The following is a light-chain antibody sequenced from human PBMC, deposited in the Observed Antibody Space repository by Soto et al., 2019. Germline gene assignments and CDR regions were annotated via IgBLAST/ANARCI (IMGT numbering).Light chain of an antibody. CDR2: TTS. CDR3: LLYFGGAYV. J-gene: IGLJ1*01. V-gene: IGLV7-43*01. CDR1: TGAVTSDFH. Sequence: QAVVTQEPALTVSPGGTVTLTCASSTGAVTSDFHPNWFQQKPGQAPRALIYTTSKRHSWTPARFSGSLLGGKAALTLSGVQPEDEAEYYCLLYFGGAYVFGTGTKVTVL.